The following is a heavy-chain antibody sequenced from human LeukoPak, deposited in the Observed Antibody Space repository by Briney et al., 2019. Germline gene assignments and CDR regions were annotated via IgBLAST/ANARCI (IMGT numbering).Heavy chain of an antibody. V-gene: IGHV3-11*01. CDR1: GFTFSDNY. CDR3: ARDIAHCSGDICYNIRFDS. CDR2: ISSSGSI. J-gene: IGHJ5*01. Sequence: GGSLRLSCAASGFTFSDNYMSWIRQAPGKGLEWVSYISSSGSIYYGDSVKGRFTISRDNAKNSLYLQMNSLTAEDTALYYCARDIAHCSGDICYNIRFDSWGQGTRVTVSS. D-gene: IGHD2-15*01.